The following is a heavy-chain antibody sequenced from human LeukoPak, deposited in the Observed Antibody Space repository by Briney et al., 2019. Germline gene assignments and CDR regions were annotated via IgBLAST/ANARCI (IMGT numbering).Heavy chain of an antibody. V-gene: IGHV3-7*01. D-gene: IGHD3-10*01. CDR3: ARENPLGAGDFDY. J-gene: IGHJ4*02. CDR1: GFTFSNYW. CDR2: IKQDGSEK. Sequence: GGSLRLSCAASGFTFSNYWMSWVRQAPGKGLEWVANIKQDGSEKYYVDSVKGRFTISRDNAKNSLYLQMNSLRAEDTAVYYCARENPLGAGDFDYWGQGTLVTVSS.